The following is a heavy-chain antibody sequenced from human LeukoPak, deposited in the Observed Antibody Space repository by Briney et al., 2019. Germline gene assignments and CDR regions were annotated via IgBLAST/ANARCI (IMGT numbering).Heavy chain of an antibody. D-gene: IGHD4/OR15-4a*01. V-gene: IGHV3-23*01. J-gene: IGHJ4*02. CDR1: GFTFSTYV. CDR2: ISGSGGST. Sequence: GGSLRLTCAASGFTFSTYVTNWVRQSPGKGLEWVSGISGSGGSTFYADSVKGRFTVSRDNSKNTLSLQMNNVRAEDTAVYYCAKDGVNWLYFDSWGQGTLVTVSS. CDR3: AKDGVNWLYFDS.